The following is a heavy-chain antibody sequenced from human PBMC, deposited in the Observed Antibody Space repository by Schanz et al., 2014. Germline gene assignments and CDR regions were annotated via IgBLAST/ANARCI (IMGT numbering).Heavy chain of an antibody. J-gene: IGHJ5*01. CDR1: GFTFSAYG. CDR3: VKDFTGSGIFFNS. D-gene: IGHD3-10*01. V-gene: IGHV3-7*01. CDR2: IKQDGSEK. Sequence: VQLVESGGGVVQPGRSLRLSCAASGFTFSAYGMHWVRQAPGKGLEWVANIKQDGSEKFYVDSVKGRFTISRDNAKKSLYLQMISLRAEDTAVYYCVKDFTGSGIFFNSWGQGTLVSVSS.